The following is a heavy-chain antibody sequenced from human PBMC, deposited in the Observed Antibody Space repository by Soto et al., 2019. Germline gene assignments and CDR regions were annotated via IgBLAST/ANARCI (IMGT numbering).Heavy chain of an antibody. J-gene: IGHJ6*02. V-gene: IGHV3-21*01. Sequence: ESGGGLVKPGGSLRLSCAASGFTFSRYNMNWVRQAPGKGLELVSSISGSSTYIDYADSVKGRFTISRDNAKNSLYLQLNSLRAEDTAVYYCARSHNGDYYYGLDVWGQGTTVTVSS. CDR3: ARSHNGDYYYGLDV. CDR1: GFTFSRYN. CDR2: ISGSSTYI. D-gene: IGHD4-17*01.